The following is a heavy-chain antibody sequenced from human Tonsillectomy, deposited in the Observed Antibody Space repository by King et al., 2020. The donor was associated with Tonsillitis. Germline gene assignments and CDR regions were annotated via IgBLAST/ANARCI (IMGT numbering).Heavy chain of an antibody. D-gene: IGHD3-3*01. Sequence: VQLVESGGGLVQPGGSLRLSCAASGFTFSTYAMTWVRQAPGKGLEWVSVMSGAGARTYHADSVKGRFTISSDNSKNKLYLQMNSLRAEDTAVYYCAKCPYDFWSGGLYYAMDVWGQGTTVTVSS. J-gene: IGHJ6*02. CDR3: AKCPYDFWSGGLYYAMDV. CDR1: GFTFSTYA. CDR2: MSGAGART. V-gene: IGHV3-23*04.